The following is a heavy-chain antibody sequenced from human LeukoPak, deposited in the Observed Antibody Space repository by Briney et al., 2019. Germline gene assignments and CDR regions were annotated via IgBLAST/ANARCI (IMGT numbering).Heavy chain of an antibody. CDR2: IYYSGST. Sequence: SETLSLTCTVSGGSISSSSYYWGWIRQPPGKGLEWIGSIYYSGSTYYNPSLKSRVTISVDTSKNQFSLKLSSVTAADTAVYYCAREAPYSYGQINWFDPWGQGTLVTVSS. J-gene: IGHJ5*02. V-gene: IGHV4-39*07. CDR3: AREAPYSYGQINWFDP. D-gene: IGHD5-18*01. CDR1: GGSISSSSYY.